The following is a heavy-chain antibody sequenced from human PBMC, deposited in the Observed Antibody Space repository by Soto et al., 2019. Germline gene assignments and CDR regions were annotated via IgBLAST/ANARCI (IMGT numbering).Heavy chain of an antibody. D-gene: IGHD5-12*01. CDR3: AREFARGYSSYDDRNGMDV. J-gene: IGHJ6*02. CDR2: INHSGST. V-gene: IGHV4-34*01. Sequence: QVQLQQWGAGLLKPSETLSLTCAVYGGSFSGYYWSWIRQPPGKGLEWIGEINHSGSTNYNPSLKSRVTISVDTSKNQFSLKLSSVTAADTAVYYCAREFARGYSSYDDRNGMDVWGQGTTVTVSS. CDR1: GGSFSGYY.